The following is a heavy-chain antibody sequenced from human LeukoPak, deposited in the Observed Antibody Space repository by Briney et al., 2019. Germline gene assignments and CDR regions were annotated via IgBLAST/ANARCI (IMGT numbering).Heavy chain of an antibody. CDR1: GGSISSYY. D-gene: IGHD1-26*01. CDR3: AREYSGSYYFDY. Sequence: PSETLSLTCTISGGSISSYYWSWIRQPPGKGLERIGYIYYSGSTNYNPSLKSRVTISVDTSKNQFSLKLSSVTAADTAVYYCAREYSGSYYFDYWGQGTLVTVSS. V-gene: IGHV4-59*01. CDR2: IYYSGST. J-gene: IGHJ4*02.